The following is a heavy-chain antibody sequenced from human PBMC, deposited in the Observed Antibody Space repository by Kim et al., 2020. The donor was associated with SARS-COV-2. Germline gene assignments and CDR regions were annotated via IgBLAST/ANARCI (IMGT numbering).Heavy chain of an antibody. V-gene: IGHV3-48*02. Sequence: GGSLRLSCAASGFTFSSYSMNWVRQAPGKGLEWVSYISSSSSTIYYADSVKGRFTISRDNAKNSLYLPMNSLRDEDTAVYYCARGESSSFFPFDYWGQGT. J-gene: IGHJ4*02. CDR2: ISSSSSTI. CDR1: GFTFSSYS. D-gene: IGHD6-13*01. CDR3: ARGESSSFFPFDY.